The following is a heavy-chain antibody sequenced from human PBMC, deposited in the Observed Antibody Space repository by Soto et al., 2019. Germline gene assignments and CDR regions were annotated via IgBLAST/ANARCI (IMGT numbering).Heavy chain of an antibody. CDR2: ISYDGSNK. V-gene: IGHV3-30*18. CDR3: AKEGGSCYDY. CDR1: GFTFSSYG. D-gene: IGHD2-15*01. Sequence: PGGSLRLSCAASGFTFSSYGMHWVRQAPGKGLEWVAVISYDGSNKYYADSVKGRFTISRDNSKNTLYLQMNSLRAEDTAVYYCAKEGGSCYDYWGQGTLVTVSS. J-gene: IGHJ4*02.